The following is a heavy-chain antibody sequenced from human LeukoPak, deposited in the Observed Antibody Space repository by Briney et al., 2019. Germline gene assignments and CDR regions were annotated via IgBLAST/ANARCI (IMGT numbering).Heavy chain of an antibody. Sequence: SETLSLTCTVSGGSISSYYWSWIRQPPGKGLEWIGYIYYSGSTNYNPSLKSRVTISVDTSKNQFSLKLSSVTAADTAVYYCARMGRIAARPYYYYMDVWGKGTTVTASS. V-gene: IGHV4-59*01. CDR3: ARMGRIAARPYYYYMDV. J-gene: IGHJ6*03. CDR2: IYYSGST. D-gene: IGHD6-6*01. CDR1: GGSISSYY.